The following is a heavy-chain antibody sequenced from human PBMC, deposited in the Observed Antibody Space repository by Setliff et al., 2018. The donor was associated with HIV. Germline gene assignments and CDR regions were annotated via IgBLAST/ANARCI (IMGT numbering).Heavy chain of an antibody. CDR2: INHSGST. J-gene: IGHJ5*02. CDR1: GGSFSGYY. D-gene: IGHD2-2*01. CDR3: AKVAVTGYCSTTSCQNWFDP. V-gene: IGHV4-34*01. Sequence: PSETLSLTCTVYGGSFSGYYWSWIRQPPGKGLEWIGEINHSGSTNYNPSLKSRVTTSLDTSKNQFSLRLISVTAADTAVYYCAKVAVTGYCSTTSCQNWFDPWGQGTLVTVSS.